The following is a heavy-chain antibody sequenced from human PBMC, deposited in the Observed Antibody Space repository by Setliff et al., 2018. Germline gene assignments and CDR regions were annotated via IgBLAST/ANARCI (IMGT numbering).Heavy chain of an antibody. Sequence: GASVKVSCKASGDPFNAYGVSWVRQAPGQGLEWMGAIIPVLGMTDYAQKFQGRVTITADKSTSTAYMELSSLRSEDTAVYYCAREAASRFDYWGQGTLVTVSS. CDR3: AREAASRFDY. CDR2: IIPVLGMT. J-gene: IGHJ4*02. D-gene: IGHD2-15*01. CDR1: GDPFNAYG. V-gene: IGHV1-69*10.